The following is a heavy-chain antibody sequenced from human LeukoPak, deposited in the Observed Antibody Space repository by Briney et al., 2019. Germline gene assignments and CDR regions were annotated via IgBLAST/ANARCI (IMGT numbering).Heavy chain of an antibody. V-gene: IGHV4-59*01. CDR3: ARVESVVTTTRMGFDY. D-gene: IGHD2-21*02. Sequence: SETLTLTCTVSGGSITGYYWSWVRQSPEKGLEFIGYIYYSGATNYNPSLRSRVSISLDTSNSQFSLRLTSVTAADTAVYYCARVESVVTTTRMGFDYWGQGTVVTVSS. CDR1: GGSITGYY. J-gene: IGHJ4*02. CDR2: IYYSGAT.